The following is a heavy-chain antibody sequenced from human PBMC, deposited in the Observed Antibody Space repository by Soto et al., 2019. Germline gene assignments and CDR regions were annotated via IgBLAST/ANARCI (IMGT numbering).Heavy chain of an antibody. V-gene: IGHV4-61*08. J-gene: IGHJ6*02. CDR2: ISPSGST. CDR3: ARVACSGGGCFYYYGLDV. Sequence: QVRLQESGPGLVKPSETLSLTCIVSGGSVSSGGFHWSWIRQSPGKGLEWIGYISPSGSTKYNPSLNSRATLSIDTSTNQFSLSLNSVTAADAGVFYCARVACSGGGCFYYYGLDVWGQGTTVAVSS. CDR1: GGSVSSGGFH. D-gene: IGHD2-15*01.